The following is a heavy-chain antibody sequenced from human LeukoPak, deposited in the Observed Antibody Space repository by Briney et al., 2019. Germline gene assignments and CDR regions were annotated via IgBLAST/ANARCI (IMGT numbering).Heavy chain of an antibody. CDR3: ARRGVVRGVFDY. CDR1: GGSFSGYY. CDR2: IYYSGST. D-gene: IGHD3-10*01. Sequence: SETLSLTCAVYGGSFSGYYWSWIRQPPGKGLEWIGSIYYSGSTYYNPSLKSRVTISVDTSKNQFSLKLSSVTAADTAVYYCARRGVVRGVFDYWGQGTLVTVSS. J-gene: IGHJ4*02. V-gene: IGHV4-34*01.